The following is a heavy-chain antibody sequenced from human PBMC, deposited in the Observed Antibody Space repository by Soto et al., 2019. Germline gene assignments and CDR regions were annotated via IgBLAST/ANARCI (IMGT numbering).Heavy chain of an antibody. CDR1: GFTLRSYG. D-gene: IGHD6-6*01. J-gene: IGHJ4*02. CDR3: AKEMFPRTVLDSSSPWGDY. CDR2: ISYDESHK. V-gene: IGHV3-30*18. Sequence: QVQLVESGGGVVQPGKSLRLSCAASGFTLRSYGMHWVRQAPGKGLEWLAVISYDESHKYYADSVKGRFTISRDTSKNALYLQMYSLRSEDTAVYYCAKEMFPRTVLDSSSPWGDYWGQGTGVTVSS.